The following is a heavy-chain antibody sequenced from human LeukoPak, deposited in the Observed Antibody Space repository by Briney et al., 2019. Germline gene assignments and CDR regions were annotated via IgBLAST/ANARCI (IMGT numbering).Heavy chain of an antibody. CDR1: GYSISSGYY. Sequence: SETLSLTCTVSGYSISSGYYWGWIRQPPGKGLEWIGSIYHSGSTYYNPSLKSRVTISVDTSKNQFSLKLSSVTAADTAVYYCARGVTRNYMDVWGKGTTVTISS. V-gene: IGHV4-38-2*02. CDR2: IYHSGST. J-gene: IGHJ6*03. CDR3: ARGVTRNYMDV. D-gene: IGHD4-23*01.